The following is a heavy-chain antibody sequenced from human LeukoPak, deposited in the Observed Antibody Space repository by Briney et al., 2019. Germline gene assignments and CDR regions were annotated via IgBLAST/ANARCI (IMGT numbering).Heavy chain of an antibody. CDR1: GFTFSSYA. CDR2: ISSSSSYI. V-gene: IGHV3-21*01. Sequence: PGGSLRLSCGASGFTFSSYAMSWVRQAPGKGLEWVSSISSSSSYIYHADSVKGRFTISRDNAKNSLYLQMNSLRAEDTAVYYCARGSASSGWNGDDYWGQGTLVTVSS. D-gene: IGHD6-19*01. J-gene: IGHJ4*02. CDR3: ARGSASSGWNGDDY.